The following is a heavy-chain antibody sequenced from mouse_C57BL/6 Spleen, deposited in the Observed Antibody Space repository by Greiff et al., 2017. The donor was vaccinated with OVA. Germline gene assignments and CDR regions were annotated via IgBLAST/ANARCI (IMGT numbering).Heavy chain of an antibody. J-gene: IGHJ4*01. CDR3: ARPAYYYGSSGAMDY. D-gene: IGHD1-1*01. V-gene: IGHV2-2*01. CDR1: GFSLTSYG. Sequence: VKLMESGPGLVQPSQSLSITCTVSGFSLTSYGVHWVRQSPGKGLEWLGVIWSGGSTDYNAAFISRLSISKDNSKSQVFFKMNSLQADDTAIYYCARPAYYYGSSGAMDYWGQGTSVTVSS. CDR2: IWSGGST.